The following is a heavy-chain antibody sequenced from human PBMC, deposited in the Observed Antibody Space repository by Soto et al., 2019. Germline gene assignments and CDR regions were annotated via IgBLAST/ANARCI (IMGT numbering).Heavy chain of an antibody. CDR1: GGSISSYY. CDR2: IYTSGST. CDR3: ARDLYSSGWIQPFDY. Sequence: SETLSLTCTVSGGSISSYYWSWIRQPAGKGLEWIGRIYTSGSTNYNPSLKSRVTMSVDTSKNQFSLKLSSVTAADTAVYYCARDLYSSGWIQPFDYWGQGTLVTVSS. V-gene: IGHV4-4*07. J-gene: IGHJ4*02. D-gene: IGHD6-19*01.